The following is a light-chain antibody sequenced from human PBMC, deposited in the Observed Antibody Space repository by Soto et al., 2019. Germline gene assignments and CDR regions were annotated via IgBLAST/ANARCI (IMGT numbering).Light chain of an antibody. CDR3: QQGYRSPRT. CDR1: QSISIY. Sequence: DIQMTQSPSSLSASVGDRVTITCRASQSISIYLNWYQQKPGKVPKLLIYGASSLQSGVPSRFSGSGSRTDFTLAINSLQPDDFATYYWQQGYRSPRTFGQGTKVEIK. V-gene: IGKV1-39*01. J-gene: IGKJ1*01. CDR2: GAS.